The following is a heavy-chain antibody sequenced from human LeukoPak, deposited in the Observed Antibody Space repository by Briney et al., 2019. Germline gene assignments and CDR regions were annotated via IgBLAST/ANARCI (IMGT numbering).Heavy chain of an antibody. Sequence: PGGSLRLSCAASXXTFSGYGMHWVRQAPGKGLEWVAFIRYDGSNKYYADSVKGRFTISRDNSKNTLYLQMNSLRAEDTAVYYCAKDGSRLEGLPIDYWGQGTLVTVSS. CDR2: IRYDGSNK. CDR1: XXTFSGYG. CDR3: AKDGSRLEGLPIDY. J-gene: IGHJ4*02. V-gene: IGHV3-30*02. D-gene: IGHD3/OR15-3a*01.